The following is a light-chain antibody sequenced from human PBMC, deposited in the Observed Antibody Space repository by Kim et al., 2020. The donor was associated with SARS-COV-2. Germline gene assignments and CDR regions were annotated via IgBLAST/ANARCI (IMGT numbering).Light chain of an antibody. V-gene: IGLV3-1*01. J-gene: IGLJ3*02. CDR2: QDY. Sequence: VSPGQTATITCSGNKLTNKYASWYQQKPGQSPVLVIYQDYRRPSEIPERFSGSNSGDTATLTISGTQAIDEADYYCQAWDRTTAVFGGGTKVTVL. CDR1: KLTNKY. CDR3: QAWDRTTAV.